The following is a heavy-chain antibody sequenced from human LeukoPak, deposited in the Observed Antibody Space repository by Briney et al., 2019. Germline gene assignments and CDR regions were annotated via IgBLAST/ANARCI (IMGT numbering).Heavy chain of an antibody. CDR1: GFTFYEYG. Sequence: GGSLRLSCAASGFTFYEYGMSWVRQAPGKGLEWVSGINWNGGSTGYADSVKGRFTISRDNAKNSLYLQMNSLRAEDTALYYCARGDSTSLYYFDYWGQGTLVTVSS. V-gene: IGHV3-20*04. J-gene: IGHJ4*02. CDR3: ARGDSTSLYYFDY. D-gene: IGHD2-2*01. CDR2: INWNGGST.